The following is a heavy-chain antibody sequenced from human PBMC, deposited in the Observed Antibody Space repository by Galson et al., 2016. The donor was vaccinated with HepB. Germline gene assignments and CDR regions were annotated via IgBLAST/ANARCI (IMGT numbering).Heavy chain of an antibody. CDR2: INSNSGGT. Sequence: SVKVSCKASGYTFTGYYMHWVRQAPGQGLEWMGWINSNSGGTNYAQKFQGRVTMTRDTSITTAYMELTRLRSDDTAGYYCARDRRQVGYDDSSGAYDAFDIWGQGTMVSVSS. CDR1: GYTFTGYY. D-gene: IGHD3-22*01. CDR3: ARDRRQVGYDDSSGAYDAFDI. J-gene: IGHJ3*02. V-gene: IGHV1-2*02.